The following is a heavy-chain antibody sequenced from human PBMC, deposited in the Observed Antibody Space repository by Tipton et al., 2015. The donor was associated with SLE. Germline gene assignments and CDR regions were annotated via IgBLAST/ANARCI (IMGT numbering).Heavy chain of an antibody. CDR3: ARAGSLTVAGTISDH. D-gene: IGHD1-1*01. CDR2: IKQDGSDR. CDR1: GFTFSSYW. Sequence: SLRLSCAASGFTFSSYWMTWVRQAPGKGLEWVANIKQDGSDRYYVDSVKGRFTISRDNAKNSLYLQVNNLRAEDTAVYYCARAGSLTVAGTISDHWGQGTLVTVSS. J-gene: IGHJ4*02. V-gene: IGHV3-7*01.